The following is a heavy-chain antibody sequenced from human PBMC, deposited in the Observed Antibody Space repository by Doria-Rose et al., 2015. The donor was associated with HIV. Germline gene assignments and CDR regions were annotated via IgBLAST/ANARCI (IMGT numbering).Heavy chain of an antibody. CDR2: IFSDDER. Sequence: QESGPVPVKPTETLTLTCTVSGVSLSSPVMGVSWIRQPPGKALEWLANIFSDDERSYKASLKSRLTISRGTSKSQVVLTMTDMDPVDTATYYCARIKSSRWYHKYYFDFWGQGTLVIVSA. CDR3: ARIKSSRWYHKYYFDF. CDR1: GVSLSSPVMG. J-gene: IGHJ4*02. V-gene: IGHV2-26*01. D-gene: IGHD6-13*01.